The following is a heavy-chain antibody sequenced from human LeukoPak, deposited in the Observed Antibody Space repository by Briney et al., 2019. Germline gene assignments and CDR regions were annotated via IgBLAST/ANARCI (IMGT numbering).Heavy chain of an antibody. D-gene: IGHD1-1*01. J-gene: IGHJ5*02. Sequence: NPSETLSLTCAVYGGPFSDSYWTWIRQTPGRGHEWIGESSHTGDLIGYNPSLKGRATISVDSSKKQFSLRLTSVTAADTGIYYCARVPDVNARPCDTWGAGTIVTVSS. CDR3: ARVPDVNARPCDT. CDR1: GGPFSDSY. V-gene: IGHV4-34*01. CDR2: SSHTGDLI.